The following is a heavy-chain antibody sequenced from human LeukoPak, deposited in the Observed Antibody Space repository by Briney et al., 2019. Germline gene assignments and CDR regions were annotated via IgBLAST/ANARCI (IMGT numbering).Heavy chain of an antibody. D-gene: IGHD2-2*02. V-gene: IGHV3-30-3*01. CDR3: ARERDIVVVPAAIRGWFDP. CDR2: ISYDGSNK. Sequence: PGGSLRLSCAASGFTFSSYAMHWVRQAPGKGLEWVAVISYDGSNKYYADSVKGRFTISRDNSKNTLYLQMNSLRAEDTAVYYCARERDIVVVPAAIRGWFDPWGQGTLVTVSS. CDR1: GFTFSSYA. J-gene: IGHJ5*02.